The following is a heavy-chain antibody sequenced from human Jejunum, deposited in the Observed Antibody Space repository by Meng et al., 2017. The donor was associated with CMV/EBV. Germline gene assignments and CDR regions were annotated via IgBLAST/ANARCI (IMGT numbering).Heavy chain of an antibody. CDR3: AREVGAQDY. D-gene: IGHD6-6*01. V-gene: IGHV3-74*01. CDR1: GFTFSSYW. J-gene: IGHJ4*02. CDR2: INSDGSST. Sequence: EVRLVESGGGVVQPWWSLRLPCATYGFTFSSYWMHWVRQAPGKGLVWVSRINSDGSSTSYADSVKGRFTISRDNAKNTLYLQMNSLRAEDTAVYYCAREVGAQDYWGQGTLVTVSS.